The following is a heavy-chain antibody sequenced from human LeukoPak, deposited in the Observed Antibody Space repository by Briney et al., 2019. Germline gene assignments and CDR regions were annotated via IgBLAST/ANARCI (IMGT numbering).Heavy chain of an antibody. V-gene: IGHV5-51*01. CDR2: IYPGDSDT. Sequence: GESLKISCKGSGYSLTSYWIGWVRQMPGKGLEWMGIIYPGDSDTRYSPSFQGQVTISADKSISTAYLQWSSLKASDTAMYYCARASVFYYYDSSGYYFDYWGQGTLVTVSS. CDR3: ARASVFYYYDSSGYYFDY. J-gene: IGHJ4*02. D-gene: IGHD3-22*01. CDR1: GYSLTSYW.